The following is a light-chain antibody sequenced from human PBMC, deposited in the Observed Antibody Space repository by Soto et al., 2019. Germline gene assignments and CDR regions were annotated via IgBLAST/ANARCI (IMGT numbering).Light chain of an antibody. J-gene: IGKJ1*01. Sequence: EIVLTQSPGTLSLSPGERATLSCRASQSVSSNYLAWYQQKPGQAPRLLIYGASSRATGIPDRFSGSGSGTDFTLTISRLEPEDFAVYYCQQYGSSPPETFGQGTKVETK. CDR3: QQYGSSPPET. CDR1: QSVSSNY. CDR2: GAS. V-gene: IGKV3-20*01.